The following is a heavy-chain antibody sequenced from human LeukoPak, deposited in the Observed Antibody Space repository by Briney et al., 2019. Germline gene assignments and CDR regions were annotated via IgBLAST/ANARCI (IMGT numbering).Heavy chain of an antibody. Sequence: GGSLRLSCAASGFTFSSYAMSWVRQAPGKGLEWVSAISGSGGSTYYADSVKGRFTISRDNSKNTLYLQMNSLRAEDTAVYYCAKGDYYGSGSRSYYMDVWGKGTTDTVSS. D-gene: IGHD3-10*01. CDR1: GFTFSSYA. J-gene: IGHJ6*03. CDR2: ISGSGGST. V-gene: IGHV3-23*01. CDR3: AKGDYYGSGSRSYYMDV.